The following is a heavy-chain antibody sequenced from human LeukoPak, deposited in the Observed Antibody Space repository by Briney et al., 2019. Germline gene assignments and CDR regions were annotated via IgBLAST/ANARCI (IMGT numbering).Heavy chain of an antibody. CDR1: GFTFSSYW. J-gene: IGHJ6*02. Sequence: PGGSLRLSCAASGFTFSSYWMSWVRQAPGKGLEWVANIKQDGSEKYYVDSVKGRFTISRDNAKNSLYLQMNSLRAEDTAVYYCARDRFGELWDLYGMDVWGQGTTVTVSS. D-gene: IGHD3-10*01. CDR3: ARDRFGELWDLYGMDV. CDR2: IKQDGSEK. V-gene: IGHV3-7*01.